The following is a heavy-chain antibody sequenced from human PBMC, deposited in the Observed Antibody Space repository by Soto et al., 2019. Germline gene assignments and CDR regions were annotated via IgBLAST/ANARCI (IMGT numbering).Heavy chain of an antibody. CDR2: IYPGDSDT. D-gene: IGHD3-10*01. Sequence: PGESLKISCKGSGYSFTSYWIGWVRQMPGKGLEWMGIIYPGDSDTRYSPSFQGQVTISADKSISTAYLQWSSLKASDTAMYYCARRGRRTMVRGAPFDYWGQGTLVTVSS. CDR3: ARRGRRTMVRGAPFDY. V-gene: IGHV5-51*01. J-gene: IGHJ4*02. CDR1: GYSFTSYW.